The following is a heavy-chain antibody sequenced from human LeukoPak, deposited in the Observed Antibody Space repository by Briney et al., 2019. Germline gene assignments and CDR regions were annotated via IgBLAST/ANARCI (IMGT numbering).Heavy chain of an antibody. D-gene: IGHD3-3*01. CDR1: GGTFSSYA. J-gene: IGHJ5*02. CDR2: MNPNSGNT. V-gene: IGHV1-8*02. Sequence: ASVKVSCKASGGTFSSYAINWVRQATGQGLEWMGWMNPNSGNTGYAQKFQGRVTMTRNTSISTAYMELSSLRSEDTAVYYCASSRYYDFWSGYYNWFDPWGQGTLVTVSS. CDR3: ASSRYYDFWSGYYNWFDP.